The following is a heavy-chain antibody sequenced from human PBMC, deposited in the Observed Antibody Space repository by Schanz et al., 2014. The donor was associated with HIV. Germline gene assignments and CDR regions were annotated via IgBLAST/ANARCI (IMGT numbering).Heavy chain of an antibody. CDR2: ISFDGNNK. D-gene: IGHD2-15*01. V-gene: IGHV3-30*03. Sequence: QVQLVESGGGVVQPGRSLILSCAASRFSFRGYGMHWVRQTPGKGLEWVAVISFDGNNKYYADSVKGRFTFSRDNSKNTLYLQMNSLRPEDTAVYYCVRGAIWEWDQPDFDSWGQGTLVSVSS. CDR3: VRGAIWEWDQPDFDS. J-gene: IGHJ4*02. CDR1: RFSFRGYG.